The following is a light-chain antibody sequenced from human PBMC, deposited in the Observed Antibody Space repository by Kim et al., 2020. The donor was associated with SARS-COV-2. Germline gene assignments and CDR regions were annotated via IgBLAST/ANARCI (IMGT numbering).Light chain of an antibody. CDR1: QRISRW. CDR3: QQYNSYPLT. V-gene: IGKV1-5*03. CDR2: RTS. J-gene: IGKJ4*01. Sequence: APVGGSVPIACRASQRISRWVAWYQQKPGKAPKFLIYRTSSLESGVPSRFGGSGSETEFTLTISSLQPDDFATYYGQQYNSYPLTFGGGTKVDIK.